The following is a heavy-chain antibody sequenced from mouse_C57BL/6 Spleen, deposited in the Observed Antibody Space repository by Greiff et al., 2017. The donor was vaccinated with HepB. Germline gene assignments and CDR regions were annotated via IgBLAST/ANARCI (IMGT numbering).Heavy chain of an antibody. Sequence: EVQLVESGGGLVQPGGSLSLSCAASGFTFTDYYMSWVRQPPGKALEWLGFIRNKANGYTTEYSASVKGRFTISRDNSQSILYLQMNALRAEDSATYYCARLAVSYYAMDYWGQGTSVTVSS. D-gene: IGHD2-2*01. CDR2: IRNKANGYTT. CDR3: ARLAVSYYAMDY. J-gene: IGHJ4*01. V-gene: IGHV7-3*01. CDR1: GFTFTDYY.